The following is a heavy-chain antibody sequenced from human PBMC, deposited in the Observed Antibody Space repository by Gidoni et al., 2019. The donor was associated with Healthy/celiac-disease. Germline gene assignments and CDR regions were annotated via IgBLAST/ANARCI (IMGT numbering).Heavy chain of an antibody. J-gene: IGHJ4*02. Sequence: EVQLVESGGGVVQPGGSLRLSCAAAGSTFSGYAMSWVRQAPGKGLYWVSAISVIGGSTYYADSVKGRFTISRDNSKNTLYLQMNSLRAEDTAVYYCAKDPRTAAIARNFDYWGQGTLVTVSS. CDR2: ISVIGGST. D-gene: IGHD2-2*01. CDR1: GSTFSGYA. CDR3: AKDPRTAAIARNFDY. V-gene: IGHV3-23*04.